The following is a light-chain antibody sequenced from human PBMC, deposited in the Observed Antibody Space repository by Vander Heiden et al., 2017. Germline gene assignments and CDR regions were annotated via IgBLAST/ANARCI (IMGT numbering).Light chain of an antibody. Sequence: DIQMTKSPSILSASVGDRVTITCRASQSISSSLAWYQQKPGNAPKLLIYESSTLQSGVPSRFSGRAAGTEFTLTISSLQPDDFATYYCQQYNPYATFGQGTKVEIK. CDR3: QQYNPYAT. CDR2: ESS. V-gene: IGKV1-5*03. J-gene: IGKJ1*01. CDR1: QSISSS.